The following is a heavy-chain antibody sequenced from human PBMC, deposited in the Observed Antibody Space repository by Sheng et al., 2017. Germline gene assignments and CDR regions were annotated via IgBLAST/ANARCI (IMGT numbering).Heavy chain of an antibody. Sequence: EVELLESGGGLVQPGGSLRLSCVASGFTFSNYVMTWVRQVPGKGLEWVSALSGHGRTTYYADSVRGRFTISRDNSKNTLFLQMNSLRVEDTAIYYCAKGRSSGRFPDIYWGQGALVTVSS. D-gene: IGHD1-26*01. CDR3: AKGRSSGRFPDIY. J-gene: IGHJ4*02. V-gene: IGHV3-23*01. CDR2: LSGHGRTT. CDR1: GFTFSNYV.